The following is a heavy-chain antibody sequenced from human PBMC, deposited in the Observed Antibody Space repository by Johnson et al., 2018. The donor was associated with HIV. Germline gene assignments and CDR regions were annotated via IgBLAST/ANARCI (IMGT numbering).Heavy chain of an antibody. Sequence: VQLVESGGGVERPGGSLRLSCAASGFTFDDYGMSWVRQAPGQGPEWVSRINSDGSSTSYADSVKGRLTLSRDHSKNTLYLQMNSLRADDTAVYYCARDFVSWGATTGGPFDIWGQGTMVTVSS. J-gene: IGHJ3*02. D-gene: IGHD1-26*01. CDR2: INSDGSST. V-gene: IGHV3-20*04. CDR1: GFTFDDYG. CDR3: ARDFVSWGATTGGPFDI.